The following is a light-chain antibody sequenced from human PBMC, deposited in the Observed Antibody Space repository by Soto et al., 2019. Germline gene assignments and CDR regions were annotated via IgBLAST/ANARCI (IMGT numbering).Light chain of an antibody. CDR3: SSYTGSSTLYV. CDR2: EVS. J-gene: IGLJ1*01. Sequence: ALTQPASVSGSPGQSITISCTGTSSDVGGYNYVSWYQQHPGKAPKLMIYEVSNRPSGVSNRFSGSKSGNTASLTISGLQAEDEADYSCSSYTGSSTLYVFGTGTKVTVL. V-gene: IGLV2-14*01. CDR1: SSDVGGYNY.